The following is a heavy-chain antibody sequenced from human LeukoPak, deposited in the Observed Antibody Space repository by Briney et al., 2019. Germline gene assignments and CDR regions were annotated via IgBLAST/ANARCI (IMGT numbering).Heavy chain of an antibody. CDR3: ARWGGLVPAAIWQNCFDP. CDR2: INPIFGPA. D-gene: IGHD2-2*01. J-gene: IGHJ5*02. Sequence: GASVQVSCQPSLGTLISYAISWVGQAPGQGVEGMGGINPIFGPAKYAQKLHGRVTITTDESTSTAYMELSSLRSEDTAVYCCARWGGLVPAAIWQNCFDPWGRGTLVSVSS. V-gene: IGHV1-69*05. CDR1: LGTLISYA.